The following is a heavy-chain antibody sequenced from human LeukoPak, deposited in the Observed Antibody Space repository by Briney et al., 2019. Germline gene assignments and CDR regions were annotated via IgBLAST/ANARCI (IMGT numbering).Heavy chain of an antibody. CDR1: GYTFTSYG. Sequence: GASVKVSCKTSGYTFTSYGISWVRQAPGQGLEWMGWINPNTGDRNYAQKFQGRVTMTRDTSISTAYMELSRLRSDDTAVYYCARSRMSDAFDIWGQGTMVTVSS. J-gene: IGHJ3*02. CDR2: INPNTGDR. D-gene: IGHD2/OR15-2a*01. V-gene: IGHV1-2*02. CDR3: ARSRMSDAFDI.